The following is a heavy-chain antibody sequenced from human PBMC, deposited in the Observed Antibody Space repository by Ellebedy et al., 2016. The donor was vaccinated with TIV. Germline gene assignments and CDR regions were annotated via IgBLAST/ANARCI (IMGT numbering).Heavy chain of an antibody. V-gene: IGHV3-43*01. J-gene: IGHJ6*02. D-gene: IGHD2-2*01. CDR2: ISWDGGST. CDR3: AKDGGIVVVPAANPRVSGMDV. Sequence: GESLKISXAASGFTFDDYTMHWVRQAPGKGLEWVSLISWDGGSTYYADSVKGRFTISRDNSKNSLYLQMNSLRTEDTALYYCAKDGGIVVVPAANPRVSGMDVWGQGTTATVSS. CDR1: GFTFDDYT.